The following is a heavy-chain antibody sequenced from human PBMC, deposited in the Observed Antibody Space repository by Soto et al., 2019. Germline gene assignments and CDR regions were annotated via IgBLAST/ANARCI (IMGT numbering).Heavy chain of an antibody. Sequence: GGSLRLSCAASGFTFDDYAMHWVRQAPGKGLEWVSGISWSSGSIYYADSVKGRFTISRDNSKNTLYLQMNSLRAEDTAVYYCAKEAYYYGSGAPYYMDVWGKGTTVTVSS. V-gene: IGHV3-9*01. CDR3: AKEAYYYGSGAPYYMDV. CDR1: GFTFDDYA. D-gene: IGHD3-10*01. J-gene: IGHJ6*03. CDR2: ISWSSGSI.